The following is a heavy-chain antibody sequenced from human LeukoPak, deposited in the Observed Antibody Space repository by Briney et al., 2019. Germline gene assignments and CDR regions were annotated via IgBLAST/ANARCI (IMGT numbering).Heavy chain of an antibody. CDR2: ISRSSTTI. J-gene: IGHJ4*02. CDR3: ATSGYSSSWYFG. CDR1: GFTFSSYG. Sequence: PGGSLRLSCAASGFTFSSYGMNWVRQAPGKGLEWVSYISRSSTTIYYADSVKGRFTISRDNAKNSLYLQMNSLRAEDTAVYYCATSGYSSSWYFGWGQGTLVTVSS. D-gene: IGHD6-13*01. V-gene: IGHV3-48*01.